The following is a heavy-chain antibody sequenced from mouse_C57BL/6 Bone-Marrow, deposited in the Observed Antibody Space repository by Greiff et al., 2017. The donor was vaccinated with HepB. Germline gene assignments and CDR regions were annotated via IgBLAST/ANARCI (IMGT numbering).Heavy chain of an antibody. CDR2: IRNKANGYTT. CDR1: GFTFTDYY. Sequence: EVMLVESGGGLVQPGGSLSLSCAASGFTFTDYYMSWVRQPPGKALAWVGFIRNKANGYTTEYSASVKGRFTISRDNSKSILYLQMNALGAEDSATYYCARYRRSSSLFFDYWGQGTSLTVSS. CDR3: ARYRRSSSLFFDY. J-gene: IGHJ2*02. D-gene: IGHD1-1*01. V-gene: IGHV7-3*01.